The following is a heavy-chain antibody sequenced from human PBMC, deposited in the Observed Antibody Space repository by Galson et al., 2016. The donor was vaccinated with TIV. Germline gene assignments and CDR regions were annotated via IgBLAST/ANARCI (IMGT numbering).Heavy chain of an antibody. CDR1: GITVSRNY. D-gene: IGHD3-22*01. Sequence: LRLSCAASGITVSRNYMSWVRQAPGGGLEWVSTIYSAGDTYYADSVKGRFTISRDNSKNTLYLQMSGLRTEDTAVYYCARDRYYDASGYYYYYYGMDVWGQGTTVTVSS. CDR3: ARDRYYDASGYYYYYYGMDV. V-gene: IGHV3-66*02. CDR2: IYSAGDT. J-gene: IGHJ6*02.